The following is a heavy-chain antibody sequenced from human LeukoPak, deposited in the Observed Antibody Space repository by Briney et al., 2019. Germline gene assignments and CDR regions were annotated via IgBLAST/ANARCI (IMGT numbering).Heavy chain of an antibody. CDR2: INRDVSEK. D-gene: IGHD2/OR15-2a*01. CDR1: GVIFSNFW. Sequence: GGTLRLSCTGSGVIFSNFWMGWARQGPGTGLQWVASINRDVSEKHPVDSVKGRFTISRDNAKNVYLQMNGLTVEDTAVYYCGEVDGNNAFDIWGQGTMVTVSS. J-gene: IGHJ3*02. V-gene: IGHV3-7*01. CDR3: GEVDGNNAFDI.